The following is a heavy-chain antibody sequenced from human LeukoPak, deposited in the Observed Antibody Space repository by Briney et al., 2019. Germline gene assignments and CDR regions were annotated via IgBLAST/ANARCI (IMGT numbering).Heavy chain of an antibody. D-gene: IGHD2-2*01. CDR3: ARGTPAPPSDYYYMDV. CDR2: IIPIFGTA. CDR1: GGTFSSYA. Sequence: ASVKVSCKASGGTFSSYAISWVRQAPGQGLEWMGGIIPIFGTANYAQKFQGRVTITADESTSTAYMELSSLRSEDTAVYYCARGTPAPPSDYYYMDVWGKGTTVTVSS. V-gene: IGHV1-69*13. J-gene: IGHJ6*03.